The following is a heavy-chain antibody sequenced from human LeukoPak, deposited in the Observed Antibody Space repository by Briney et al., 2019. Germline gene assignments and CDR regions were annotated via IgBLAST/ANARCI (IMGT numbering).Heavy chain of an antibody. V-gene: IGHV3-74*01. CDR2: IYSDGSRT. D-gene: IGHD3-10*01. Sequence: GGSLRLSCAASGFTFSSYWKHWVRQGPGKGLVWVSRIYSDGSRTTYADSVKGRFTISGDNAKNTLYLEMNSLRAEDTAVYYCAKDRFYYGSGSGYFDYWGQGTLVTVSS. CDR1: GFTFSSYW. J-gene: IGHJ4*02. CDR3: AKDRFYYGSGSGYFDY.